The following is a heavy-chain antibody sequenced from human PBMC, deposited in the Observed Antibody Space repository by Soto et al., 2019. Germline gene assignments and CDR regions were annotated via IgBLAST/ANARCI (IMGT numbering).Heavy chain of an antibody. D-gene: IGHD1-26*01. J-gene: IGHJ4*02. CDR2: ISYDGSNK. CDR3: ARPLGVMGAMAY. V-gene: IGHV3-30*03. Sequence: GESLKISCAASGFTFSSYGMHWVRQAPGKGLEWVAVISYDGSNKYYADSVKGRFTISRDNSKNTLYLQMNSLRAEDTAVYYCARPLGVMGAMAYWGQGTLVTVSS. CDR1: GFTFSSYG.